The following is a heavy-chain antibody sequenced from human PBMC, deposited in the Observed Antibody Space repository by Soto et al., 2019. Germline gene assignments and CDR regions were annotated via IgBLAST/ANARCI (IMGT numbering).Heavy chain of an antibody. CDR3: AKVRIQLWSDY. CDR2: ISYDGSNK. V-gene: IGHV3-30*18. Sequence: GGSLRLSCAASGFTFSSYGMHWVRQAPGKGLEWVAVISYDGSNKYYADSVKDRFTISRDNSKNTLYLQMNSLRAEDTAVYYCAKVRIQLWSDYWGQGTLVTVSS. D-gene: IGHD5-18*01. CDR1: GFTFSSYG. J-gene: IGHJ4*02.